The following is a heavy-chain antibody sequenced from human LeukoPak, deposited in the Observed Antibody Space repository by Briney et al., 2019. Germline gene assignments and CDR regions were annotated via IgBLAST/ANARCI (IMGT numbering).Heavy chain of an antibody. CDR2: IYTSGST. J-gene: IGHJ6*02. V-gene: IGHV4-4*07. CDR1: GGSISSYY. Sequence: SETLSLTCTVSGGSISSYYWSWIRQPAGKGLEWIGRIYTSGSTNYNPSLKSRVTMSVDTSKNQFSLKLSSVTAADTAVYYCAATCPTLLWFGEEYYYGMDVWGQGTTVTVSS. CDR3: AATCPTLLWFGEEYYYGMDV. D-gene: IGHD3-10*01.